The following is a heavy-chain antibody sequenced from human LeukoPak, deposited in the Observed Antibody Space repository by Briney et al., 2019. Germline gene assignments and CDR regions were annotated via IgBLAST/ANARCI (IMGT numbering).Heavy chain of an antibody. CDR2: INHSGST. V-gene: IGHV4-34*01. CDR1: GGSFSGYY. Sequence: SETLSLTCAVYGGSFSGYYWSWIRQPPGKGLEWIGEINHSGSTNYNPSLKSRVTISVDTSKNQFSLKLSSVTAADTAVYYCARGTGDTAMVFDFDYWGQGTLVTVSS. D-gene: IGHD5-18*01. J-gene: IGHJ4*02. CDR3: ARGTGDTAMVFDFDY.